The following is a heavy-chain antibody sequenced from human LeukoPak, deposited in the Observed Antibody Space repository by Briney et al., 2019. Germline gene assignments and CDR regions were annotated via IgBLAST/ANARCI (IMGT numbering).Heavy chain of an antibody. Sequence: GASVKVFCKASGYTFTSYDINWVRQATGQGLEWMGWMNPNSGNTGYAQKFQGRVTITRNTSISTAYMELSSLRSEDTAVYYCAREYYYDSSGYQYPQFDYWGQGTLVTVSS. V-gene: IGHV1-8*03. D-gene: IGHD3-22*01. CDR3: AREYYYDSSGYQYPQFDY. J-gene: IGHJ4*02. CDR1: GYTFTSYD. CDR2: MNPNSGNT.